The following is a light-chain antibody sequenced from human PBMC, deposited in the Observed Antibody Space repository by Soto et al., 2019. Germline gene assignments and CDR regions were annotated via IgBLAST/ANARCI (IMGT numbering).Light chain of an antibody. CDR1: SSDFGTYNS. CDR2: DVS. Sequence: QAVVTQPASVSGSPGQSITISCTGTSSDFGTYNSVSWYQQHPGKAPKVMIYDVSNRPSGVSNRFSGSKSGNTASLTISGLQAEDEADYYCSSYTISGNYVFGTGTKVTVL. CDR3: SSYTISGNYV. J-gene: IGLJ1*01. V-gene: IGLV2-14*01.